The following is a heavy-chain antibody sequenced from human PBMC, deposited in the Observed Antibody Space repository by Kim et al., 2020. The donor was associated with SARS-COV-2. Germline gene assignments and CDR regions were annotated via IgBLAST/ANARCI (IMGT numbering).Heavy chain of an antibody. CDR3: AKDVGYDILTGYSRFDY. J-gene: IGHJ4*02. D-gene: IGHD3-9*01. V-gene: IGHV3-23*01. CDR2: ISGSGGST. CDR1: GFTFSSYA. Sequence: GGSLRLSCAASGFTFSSYAMSWVRQAPGKGLEWVSAISGSGGSTYYADSVKGRFTISRDNSKNTLYLQMNSLRAEDTAVYYCAKDVGYDILTGYSRFDYWGQGTLVTVSS.